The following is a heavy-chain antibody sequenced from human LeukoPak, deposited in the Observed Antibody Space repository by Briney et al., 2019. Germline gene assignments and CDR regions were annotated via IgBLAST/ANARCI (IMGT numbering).Heavy chain of an antibody. J-gene: IGHJ5*01. CDR3: ARGGLGGVTPYNWFDP. CDR2: IIPILGIA. D-gene: IGHD2-21*02. V-gene: IGHV1-69*04. Sequence: SVKVSCKASGGTFSSYAISWVRQAPGQGLEWMGRIIPILGIANYAQKFQGRVTITAHKSTSTAYMELSSLRSEDTAVYYCARGGLGGVTPYNWFDPWGQGTMVTVSS. CDR1: GGTFSSYA.